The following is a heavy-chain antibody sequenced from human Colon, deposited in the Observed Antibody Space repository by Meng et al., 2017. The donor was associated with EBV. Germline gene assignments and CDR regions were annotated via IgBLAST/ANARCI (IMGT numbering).Heavy chain of an antibody. D-gene: IGHD2-15*01. Sequence: QGKWQEPGPGLVKPPETLSLTCAVSGDSLSSANWWSWVRQPPGKGLEWIGEIHHNGNTNYNPSLKSRVTISVDKSKNQFVLKVTSVTAADTAVYYCARTAICIGGSCTTWDYWGQGALVTVSS. CDR2: IHHNGNT. CDR3: ARTAICIGGSCTTWDY. CDR1: GDSLSSANW. J-gene: IGHJ4*02. V-gene: IGHV4-4*03.